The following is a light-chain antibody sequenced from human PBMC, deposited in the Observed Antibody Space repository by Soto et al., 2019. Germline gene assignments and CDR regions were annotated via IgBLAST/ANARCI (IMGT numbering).Light chain of an antibody. CDR3: QQTNSFPLT. CDR1: QDISTW. Sequence: DIQMTQSPSSVSASVGDKVTITCRASQDISTWLAWYQQKPGKAPKLLIYAASSLQSGVPSRFSGSRSGTDFSLTITSLQPEDFATYFCQQTNSFPLTFGGGTKVEIK. V-gene: IGKV1-12*01. J-gene: IGKJ4*01. CDR2: AAS.